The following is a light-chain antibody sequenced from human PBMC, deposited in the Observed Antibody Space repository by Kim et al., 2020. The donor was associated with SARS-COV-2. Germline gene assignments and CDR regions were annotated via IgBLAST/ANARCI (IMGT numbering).Light chain of an antibody. J-gene: IGLJ2*01. Sequence: GKPVTISCTRSSGSIDDNYVQWYQQRPGGGPTTVIYEDDQRPSGVSDRFSGYIDNSSNSASLTISGLKTEDEADYYCQSYNRSNVVFGGGTQLTVL. CDR2: EDD. CDR3: QSYNRSNVV. V-gene: IGLV6-57*03. CDR1: SGSIDDNY.